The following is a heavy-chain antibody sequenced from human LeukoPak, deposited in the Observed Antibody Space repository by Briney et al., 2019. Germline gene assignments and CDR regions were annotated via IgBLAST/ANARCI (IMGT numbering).Heavy chain of an antibody. CDR1: GFTFSSYA. J-gene: IGHJ4*02. D-gene: IGHD3-22*01. CDR3: AKKSSAIVVATAY. Sequence: GGSLRLSCAAAGFTFSSYAMSWVRQAPGKGLEWVSAISGSGGSTYYADSVKGRFTISRDNSKNTLYLQMNGLRAEDTAVYYCAKKSSAIVVATAYWGQGTLVTVSS. CDR2: ISGSGGST. V-gene: IGHV3-23*01.